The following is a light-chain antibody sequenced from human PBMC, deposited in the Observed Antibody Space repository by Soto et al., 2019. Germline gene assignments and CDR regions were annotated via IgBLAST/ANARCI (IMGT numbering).Light chain of an antibody. CDR3: QQYNAWHT. J-gene: IGKJ2*01. CDR1: QSVSNS. CDR2: DAS. V-gene: IGKV3-15*01. Sequence: ELVLTQSPGTLSVSPGERATLSCRASQSVSNSLAWYQQKPGQTPRLLIYDASARATGIPARFGGSGSGTEFTLTISSLQSEDFAVYYCQQYNAWHTFGQGTKLEIK.